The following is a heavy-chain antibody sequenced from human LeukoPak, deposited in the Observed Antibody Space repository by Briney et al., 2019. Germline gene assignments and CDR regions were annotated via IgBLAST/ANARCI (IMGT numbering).Heavy chain of an antibody. Sequence: DSVKVSCKASGYSFTGYFIHWVRQAPGQGLEWMGCIDPNSGDTKYAQKFQGRVSMPRDTSTRTAYMELSRLRSDDTAVYFRARSGSTGYSLDYWGQGTLVTVSS. CDR1: GYSFTGYF. D-gene: IGHD3-22*01. V-gene: IGHV1-2*02. CDR2: IDPNSGDT. J-gene: IGHJ4*02. CDR3: ARSGSTGYSLDY.